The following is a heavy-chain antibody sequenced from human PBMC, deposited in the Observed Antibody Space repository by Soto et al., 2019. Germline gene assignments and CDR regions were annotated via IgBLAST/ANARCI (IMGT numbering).Heavy chain of an antibody. CDR2: INSDGSST. V-gene: IGHV3-74*01. CDR3: ARDFRGGDDFN. J-gene: IGHJ4*02. D-gene: IGHD5-12*01. CDR1: GFTFSSYW. Sequence: EVQLVESGGGLVQPGGSLRLSCAASGFTFSSYWRHWVRQAPGKGLVWVSRINSDGSSTSYADSVKGRFTISRDNAKNTLHLQMNSLRAEDTAVYYCARDFRGGDDFNWGQGTLVTVSS.